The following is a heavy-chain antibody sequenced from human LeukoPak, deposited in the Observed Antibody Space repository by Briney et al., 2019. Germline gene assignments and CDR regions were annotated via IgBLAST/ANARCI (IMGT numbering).Heavy chain of an antibody. J-gene: IGHJ6*03. V-gene: IGHV4-34*01. CDR2: INHSGST. Sequence: PSETLSLTCAVYGGSFSGYYRSWIRQPPGKGLEWIGEINHSGSTNYNPSLKSRVTISVDTSKNQFSLKLSSVTAADTAVYYCARRARGADEYYYYYMDVWGKGTTVTISS. D-gene: IGHD3-10*01. CDR1: GGSFSGYY. CDR3: ARRARGADEYYYYYMDV.